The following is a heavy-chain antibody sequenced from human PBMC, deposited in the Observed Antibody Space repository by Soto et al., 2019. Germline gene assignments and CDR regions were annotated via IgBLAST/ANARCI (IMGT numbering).Heavy chain of an antibody. CDR1: GFTFSSYG. D-gene: IGHD2-8*01. Sequence: QVQLVESGGGVVQPGRSLRLSCAASGFTFSSYGMHWVRQAPGKGLEWVAVIWYDGSNKYYADSVKGRFTISRDNSKNTLYLQMNSLRAEDTAVYYCARDPTLMVSTANSYFDYWGQGTLVTVSS. CDR2: IWYDGSNK. V-gene: IGHV3-33*01. J-gene: IGHJ4*02. CDR3: ARDPTLMVSTANSYFDY.